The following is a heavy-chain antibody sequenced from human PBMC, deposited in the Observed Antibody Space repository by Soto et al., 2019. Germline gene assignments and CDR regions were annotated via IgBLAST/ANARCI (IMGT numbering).Heavy chain of an antibody. Sequence: GGSLSLSCAASGFTFSSYWMSWVRQAPGKGLEWVANIKQDGSEKYYVDSVKGRFTISRDNAKNSLYLQMNSLRAEDTAVYYCARDPLPPYYDILTGPLDYWGQGTLVTVSS. V-gene: IGHV3-7*01. CDR1: GFTFSSYW. CDR3: ARDPLPPYYDILTGPLDY. CDR2: IKQDGSEK. J-gene: IGHJ4*02. D-gene: IGHD3-9*01.